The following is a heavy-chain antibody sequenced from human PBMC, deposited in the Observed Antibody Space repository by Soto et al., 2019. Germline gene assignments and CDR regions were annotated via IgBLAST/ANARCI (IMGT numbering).Heavy chain of an antibody. J-gene: IGHJ4*02. V-gene: IGHV3-23*01. CDR2: ISASGDST. CDR1: GFTFTSYA. D-gene: IGHD6-19*01. Sequence: EVQLLESGGGLVQPGGSLRLSCAASGFTFTSYAMTWVRRAPGKGLEWVSAISASGDSTYYADSVRGLFTISRANSKNTLYLQMNSMRAEDTDIYYCAKDLKVAVADYYDSWGQGTLVTVSS. CDR3: AKDLKVAVADYYDS.